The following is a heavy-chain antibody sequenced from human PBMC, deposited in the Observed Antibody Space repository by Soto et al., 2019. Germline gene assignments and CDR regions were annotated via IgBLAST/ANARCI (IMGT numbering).Heavy chain of an antibody. CDR3: AVHLGQNYYRLDV. V-gene: IGHV3-23*01. J-gene: IGHJ6*02. Sequence: GSLMLSCAASGFTFSDFVMSLVRQVPGKGLEWVSAITGSGGSAYYADSVKGRFTISRDNSKRTVFLEVSSLGAADTAVYYCAVHLGQNYYRLDVWGQGTTVTVSS. CDR2: ITGSGGSA. D-gene: IGHD3-22*01. CDR1: GFTFSDFV.